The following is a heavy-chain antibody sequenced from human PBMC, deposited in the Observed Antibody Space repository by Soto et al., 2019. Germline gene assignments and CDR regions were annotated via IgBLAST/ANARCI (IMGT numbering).Heavy chain of an antibody. CDR1: GFTFSSYS. J-gene: IGHJ4*02. V-gene: IGHV3-21*01. D-gene: IGHD6-6*01. Sequence: GGSLRLSCAASGFTFSSYSMNWVRQAPGKGLEWVSSISSSSSYIYYADSVKGRFTISRDNAKNSLYLQMNSLRAEDTAVYYCARDHGIAAPSGYWGQGTLVTVSS. CDR3: ARDHGIAAPSGY. CDR2: ISSSSSYI.